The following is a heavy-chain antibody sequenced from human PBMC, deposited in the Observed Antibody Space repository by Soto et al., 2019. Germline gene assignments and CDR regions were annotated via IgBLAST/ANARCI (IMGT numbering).Heavy chain of an antibody. V-gene: IGHV4-39*01. CDR1: GGSISRSSYY. J-gene: IGHJ4*02. Sequence: QLQLQESGPGLVKPSETLSLTCTVSGGSISRSSYYWGWIRQPPGKGLEWIGSIYYSGSTYYNPSLKSRVTLSVDTSKNQFSLKLSSVTAVDTAVYYCATGIAAAGTFDYWGQGTLVTVSS. CDR3: ATGIAAAGTFDY. D-gene: IGHD6-13*01. CDR2: IYYSGST.